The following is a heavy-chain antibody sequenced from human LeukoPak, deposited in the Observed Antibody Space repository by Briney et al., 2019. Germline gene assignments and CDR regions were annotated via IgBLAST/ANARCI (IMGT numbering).Heavy chain of an antibody. CDR2: ISSSSSYI. V-gene: IGHV3-21*01. D-gene: IGHD3-22*01. CDR3: ARGIDDSSGYYLPYYFDY. J-gene: IGHJ4*02. Sequence: GGSLRLSCAASGFTFSSYSMNWVRQAPGKGLEWVSSISSSSSYIYYADSVKGRFTISRDNAKNSLYLQMNSLRAEDTAVYYCARGIDDSSGYYLPYYFDYWGQGTLVTVSS. CDR1: GFTFSSYS.